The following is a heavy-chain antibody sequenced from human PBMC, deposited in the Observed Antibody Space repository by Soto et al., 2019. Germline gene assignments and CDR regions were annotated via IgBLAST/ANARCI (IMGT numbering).Heavy chain of an antibody. V-gene: IGHV4-31*03. D-gene: IGHD4-4*01. CDR2: IYYSGST. J-gene: IGHJ4*02. Sequence: SETLSLTCTVSGGSISSGGYYWSWIRQHPGKGLEWIGYIYYSGSTYYNPSLKSRVTISVDTSKNQFSLKLSSVTAADTAVYYCARVGYSNHFDYWGQGTLVTVSS. CDR3: ARVGYSNHFDY. CDR1: GGSISSGGYY.